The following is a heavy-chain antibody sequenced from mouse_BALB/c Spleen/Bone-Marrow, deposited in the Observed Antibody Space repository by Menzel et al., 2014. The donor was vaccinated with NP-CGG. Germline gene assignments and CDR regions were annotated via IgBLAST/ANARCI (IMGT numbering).Heavy chain of an antibody. CDR1: GFTFSSYT. V-gene: IGHV5-12-2*01. CDR2: ISNGDGST. J-gene: IGHJ2*01. Sequence: EVQGVESGGGLVQPGGSLKLSCAASGFTFSSYTMSWVRQTPEKRLEWVAYISNGDGSTYYPDTVKGRFTISRDNAKNTLYLQMSSLKSEDTAMYYCARRSAATYYFDYWGQGTTLTVSS. D-gene: IGHD1-2*01. CDR3: ARRSAATYYFDY.